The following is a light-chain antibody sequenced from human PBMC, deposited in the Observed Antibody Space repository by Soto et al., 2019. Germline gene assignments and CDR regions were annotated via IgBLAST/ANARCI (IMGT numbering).Light chain of an antibody. J-gene: IGKJ1*01. V-gene: IGKV1-5*03. CDR1: QSSSSY. CDR2: QAS. Sequence: PMTQSPCARSASVGHRVPITFRSSQSSSSYVAWYQQKPEIAPKLLIYQASSLENGVPSRFSGSGSGTEFSLTISSLQPDDFATYYCQQYSSHSTFGQGTKVDIK. CDR3: QQYSSHST.